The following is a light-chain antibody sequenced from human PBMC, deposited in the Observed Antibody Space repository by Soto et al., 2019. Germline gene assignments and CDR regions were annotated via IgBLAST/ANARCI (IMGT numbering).Light chain of an antibody. J-gene: IGLJ1*01. CDR3: QSDDSSLSGSI. CDR2: GNS. Sequence: QSVLTQPPSVSGAPGQRVTISCTGSSSNIGAGYDVHWYQQLPGTAPKLLIYGNSNRPSGVPDRFSGSKSGTSASLAITGLQAEDEADYYGQSDDSSLSGSIFGTGTKLTVL. CDR1: SSNIGAGYD. V-gene: IGLV1-40*01.